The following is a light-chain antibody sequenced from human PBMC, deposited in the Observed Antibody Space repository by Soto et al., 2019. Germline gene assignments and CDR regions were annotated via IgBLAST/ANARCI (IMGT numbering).Light chain of an antibody. CDR2: KAS. Sequence: DIQMTQSPSTLSGSVGDRVTITCRASQTISSWLAWYQQKPGKAPKLLIFKASSLQTGVPSKFSGSGSGTGFTLTISSLQPDDFATYYCQQYDSYPWTFGQGTKVDI. CDR3: QQYDSYPWT. J-gene: IGKJ1*01. CDR1: QTISSW. V-gene: IGKV1-5*03.